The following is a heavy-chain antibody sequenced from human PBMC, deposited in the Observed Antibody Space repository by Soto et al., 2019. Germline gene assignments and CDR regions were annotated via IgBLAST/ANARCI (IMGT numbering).Heavy chain of an antibody. J-gene: IGHJ6*04. V-gene: IGHV3-33*01. CDR1: GFIFSNFG. D-gene: IGHD6-6*01. CDR2: VWYDGSNG. CDR3: ARDPRTARASAMDV. Sequence: GGSLRLSCTASGFIFSNFGMHWVRQAPGKGLEWVAGVWYDGSNGVSAESVKGRFTISRDNSKNTLYLQMTSLRAEDTAVYYCARDPRTARASAMDVWGKGTTVTVSS.